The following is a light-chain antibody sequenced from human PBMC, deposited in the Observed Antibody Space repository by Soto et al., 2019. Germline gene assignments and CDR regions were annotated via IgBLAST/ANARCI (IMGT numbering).Light chain of an antibody. V-gene: IGKV3-20*01. CDR2: GAS. CDR3: QQYGSSPRT. Sequence: EIVLTQSPGTLSLSPGERATLSCRASQSVSSSFLAWYQQIPGQAPMVLIYGASSRATGIPDRFSGSGSGTDFTLTISRLEPEDVAVYYCQQYGSSPRTFGQGTKVEIK. CDR1: QSVSSSF. J-gene: IGKJ1*01.